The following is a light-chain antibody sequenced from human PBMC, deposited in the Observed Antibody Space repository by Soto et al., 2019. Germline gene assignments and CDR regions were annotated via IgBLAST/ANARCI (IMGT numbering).Light chain of an antibody. CDR3: QLLT. CDR1: QSISSGF. J-gene: IGKJ4*01. Sequence: EIVLTQSPGTLSLSPGERATLSCRASQSISSGFLAWYQQKPGQAPRLLIHGASSRATGIPDRFSGSGSGTDFTLTISRLEPDDFAVYYCQLLTFGGGTKVEIK. CDR2: GAS. V-gene: IGKV3-20*01.